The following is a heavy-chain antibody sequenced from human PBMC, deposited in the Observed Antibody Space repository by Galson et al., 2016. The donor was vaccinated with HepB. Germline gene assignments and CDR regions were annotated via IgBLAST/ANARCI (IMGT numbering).Heavy chain of an antibody. CDR1: GFTFSSYS. Sequence: SLRLSCAASGFTFSSYSMNWVRQAPGKGLEGVSYISSSSSTIDYADSVQGRFTISRDNAKNSLYLQMNSLRAEDTAVYYCARGGYDFWNGQDEYGMGVWGQGTTVTVSS. J-gene: IGHJ6*02. V-gene: IGHV3-48*04. D-gene: IGHD3-3*01. CDR3: ARGGYDFWNGQDEYGMGV. CDR2: ISSSSSTI.